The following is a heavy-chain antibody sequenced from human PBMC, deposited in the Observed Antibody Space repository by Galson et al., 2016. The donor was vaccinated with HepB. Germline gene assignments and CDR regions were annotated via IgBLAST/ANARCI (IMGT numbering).Heavy chain of an antibody. CDR1: GFTFGTYT. CDR3: VKDHGGYSGFDY. V-gene: IGHV3-43*01. Sequence: SLRLSCAASGFTFGTYTMHWIRQAPGEGLQWVSLITGDRANAYYADSVKGRFTISRDNRKNSLYLQMNSLRTEDTALYYCVKDHGGYSGFDYLGQGTLVTVSS. D-gene: IGHD4-23*01. CDR2: ITGDRANA. J-gene: IGHJ4*02.